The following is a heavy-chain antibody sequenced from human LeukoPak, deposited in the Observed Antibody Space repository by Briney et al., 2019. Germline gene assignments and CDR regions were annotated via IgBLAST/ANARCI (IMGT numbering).Heavy chain of an antibody. Sequence: PGGSLRLSCAASGFTFSSYAMHWVRQAPGKGLEWVAVISYDESNKYYADSVKGRFTISRDNSKNTLYLQMNSLRAEDTAVYYCARDNNWNYGDYWGQGTLVTVSS. V-gene: IGHV3-30-3*01. CDR2: ISYDESNK. J-gene: IGHJ4*02. CDR1: GFTFSSYA. CDR3: ARDNNWNYGDY. D-gene: IGHD1-20*01.